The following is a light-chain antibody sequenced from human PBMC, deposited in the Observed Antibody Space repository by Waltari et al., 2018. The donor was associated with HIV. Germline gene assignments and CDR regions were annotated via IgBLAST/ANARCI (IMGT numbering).Light chain of an antibody. CDR2: GNN. J-gene: IGLJ3*02. CDR3: QSYDSSLSVNWV. V-gene: IGLV1-40*01. CDR1: TSNIGAGFD. Sequence: QSVLTQPPSVSGAPGQRVTISCTGITSNIGAGFDVPWYPHLPGTAPKLLIYGNNNRPSGFPDRFSGSRSGTSSSLAITGLQAEDEAVYYCQSYDSSLSVNWVFGGGTKLTVL.